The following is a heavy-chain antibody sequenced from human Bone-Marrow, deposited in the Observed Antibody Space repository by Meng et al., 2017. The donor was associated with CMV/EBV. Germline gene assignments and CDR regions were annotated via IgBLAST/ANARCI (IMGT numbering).Heavy chain of an antibody. CDR1: GFTFSSYS. CDR2: ISSSTTYI. V-gene: IGHV3-21*06. J-gene: IGHJ4*02. CDR3: ARAFGWLSSGTSRGGSGFDY. D-gene: IGHD3-22*01. Sequence: GESLKISCAASGFTFSSYSMNWVRQAPGKGLEWVSSISSSTTYIYYADSVKGRFTISRDNAKNSLYLQMNSLRAEDTAVYYCARAFGWLSSGTSRGGSGFDYWGQRNLVNVAS.